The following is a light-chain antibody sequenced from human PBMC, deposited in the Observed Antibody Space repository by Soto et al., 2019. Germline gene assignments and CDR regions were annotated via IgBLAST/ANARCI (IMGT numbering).Light chain of an antibody. J-gene: IGKJ5*01. CDR3: QQYKKWPPST. CDR2: DAS. V-gene: IGKV3D-15*01. Sequence: ELVMTQSPATLSLSLGERATLSCRASQSISDSLAWYYQKPGQAPRLLIYDASTRATDIPARFSGSGSGTDFTLTISNLQSEDFAVYYCQQYKKWPPSTFGQGTRLEIK. CDR1: QSISDS.